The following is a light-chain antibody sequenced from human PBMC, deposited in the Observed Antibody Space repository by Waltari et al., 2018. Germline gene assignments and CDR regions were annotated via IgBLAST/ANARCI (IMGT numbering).Light chain of an antibody. CDR2: SNS. V-gene: IGLV1-40*01. CDR1: SSNIGAGYD. J-gene: IGLJ1*01. CDR3: QSYDSSLSGYV. Sequence: QSVLTQPPSVSGAPGQRVTISCSGSSSNIGAGYDVHWYQQLPGTAPKLLVCSNSNRPSGVPDRIAGSKSGTSASLAITGLQAEDEADYYCQSYDSSLSGYVVGTGTKVTVL.